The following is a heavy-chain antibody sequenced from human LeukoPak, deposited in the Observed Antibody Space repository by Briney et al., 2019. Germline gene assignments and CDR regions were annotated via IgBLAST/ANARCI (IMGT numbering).Heavy chain of an antibody. CDR2: INHSGST. CDR1: GGSFSGYY. Sequence: PSETPSLTCAVYGGSFSGYYWSWIRQPPGKGLEWIGEINHSGSTNYNPSLKSRVTISVDTSKNQFSLKLSSVTAADTAVYYCAISPVLRFLEWLPSFDYWGQGTLVTVSS. D-gene: IGHD3-3*01. V-gene: IGHV4-34*01. CDR3: AISPVLRFLEWLPSFDY. J-gene: IGHJ4*02.